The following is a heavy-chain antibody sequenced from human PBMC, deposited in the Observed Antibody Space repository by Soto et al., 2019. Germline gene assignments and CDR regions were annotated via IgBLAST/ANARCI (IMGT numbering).Heavy chain of an antibody. CDR1: GGFIGSGDYY. CDR2: IHYSGST. J-gene: IGHJ3*02. Sequence: QVQLQESGPGLVKSSQTLSLTGFVSGGFIGSGDYYWSWSRQPPGKGLEWTGCIHYSGSTHYSPALKSRATISVDASKHRFSPKLSSVTAADTPVYYCARALGIQRTAFDIWCQGTMVTVSS. CDR3: ARALGIQRTAFDI. D-gene: IGHD1-1*01. V-gene: IGHV4-30-4*01.